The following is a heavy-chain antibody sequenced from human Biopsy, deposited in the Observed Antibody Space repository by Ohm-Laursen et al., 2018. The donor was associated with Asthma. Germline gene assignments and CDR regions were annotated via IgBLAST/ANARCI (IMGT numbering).Heavy chain of an antibody. V-gene: IGHV1-3*01. CDR2: INAANGNT. J-gene: IGHJ3*02. CDR3: ARTYFDFLTGQVHDAFAM. Sequence: ESSVKVSCKASGYTFINYAIHWVRQAPGHSLEWMGWINAANGNTKYSQKFQGRLTISRDTSASTAYMDLGSLRSEDTAVYYCARTYFDFLTGQVHDAFAMWGQGTMVTVSS. CDR1: GYTFINYA. D-gene: IGHD3-9*01.